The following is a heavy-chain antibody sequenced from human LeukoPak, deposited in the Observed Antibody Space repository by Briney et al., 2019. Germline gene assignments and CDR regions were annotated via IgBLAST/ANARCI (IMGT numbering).Heavy chain of an antibody. V-gene: IGHV4-30-4*01. J-gene: IGHJ4*02. CDR2: IYYSGST. CDR1: GDSIRRGDYY. CDR3: AVNGYDYYFDY. D-gene: IGHD5-12*01. Sequence: SQTLSLTCNVSGDSIRRGDYYWTWIRQSPGMGLEWIGYIYYSGSTQYNPSLESRISISKDASKNQFSLKLSSVTAADTAVYYCAVNGYDYYFDYWGQGALVTVSS.